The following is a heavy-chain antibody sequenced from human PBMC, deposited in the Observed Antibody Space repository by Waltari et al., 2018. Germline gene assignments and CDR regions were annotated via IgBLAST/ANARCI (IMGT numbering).Heavy chain of an antibody. CDR1: GFTFISYE. V-gene: IGHV3-48*03. J-gene: IGHJ6*02. Sequence: EVPLVESGGGLVQRGGSLRLSCATSGFTFISYEMNWVRQAPGKGLEWVSYISHSGSTIYYADSVKGRFTISRDNAKKSLYLQMNSLRAEDTAVYYCARTAGLDVWGQGTTVTVSS. CDR3: ARTAGLDV. CDR2: ISHSGSTI.